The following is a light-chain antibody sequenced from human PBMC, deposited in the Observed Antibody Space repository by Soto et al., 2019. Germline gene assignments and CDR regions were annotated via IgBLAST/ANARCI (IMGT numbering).Light chain of an antibody. Sequence: DIVLPQSPGTLSLSPGERATLPCRASQSVSSSYLAWYQQIPGQAPRLLIYGASSRATGIPDRFSGSGSGTDFTLTISRLEPEDFAVYYCQQYGSSPPWTFGQGTKVDI. CDR1: QSVSSSY. J-gene: IGKJ1*01. V-gene: IGKV3-20*01. CDR2: GAS. CDR3: QQYGSSPPWT.